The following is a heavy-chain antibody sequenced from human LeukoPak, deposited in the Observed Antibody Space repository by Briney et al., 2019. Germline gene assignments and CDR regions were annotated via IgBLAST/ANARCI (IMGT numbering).Heavy chain of an antibody. V-gene: IGHV4-4*02. CDR1: GGSISSSNW. Sequence: SETLSLTCAVSGGSISSSNWWSWVRQPPGKGLEWIGEIYHSGSTNYNPSLKSRVTISVDKSKNQFSLKLSSVTAADTAVYYCARATRDQDWEYSSSSFGYWGQGTLVTVSS. CDR2: IYHSGST. CDR3: ARATRDQDWEYSSSSFGY. J-gene: IGHJ4*02. D-gene: IGHD6-13*01.